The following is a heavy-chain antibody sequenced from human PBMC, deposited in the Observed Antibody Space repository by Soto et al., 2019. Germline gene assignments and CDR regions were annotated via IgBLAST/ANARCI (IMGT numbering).Heavy chain of an antibody. CDR2: IYYSGST. V-gene: IGHV4-61*01. J-gene: IGHJ6*02. CDR3: ARDPTPLAYIAARPSYGMDV. CDR1: GGSVSSGSYY. D-gene: IGHD6-6*01. Sequence: SETLSLTCTVSGGSVSSGSYYWSWIRQPPGKGLEWIGYIYYSGSTNYNPSLKSRVTISVDTSKNQFSLKLSSVTAADTAVYYCARDPTPLAYIAARPSYGMDVWGQGTTVTVSS.